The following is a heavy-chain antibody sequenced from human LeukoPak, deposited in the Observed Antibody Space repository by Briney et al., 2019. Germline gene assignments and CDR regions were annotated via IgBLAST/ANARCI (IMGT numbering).Heavy chain of an antibody. CDR2: VYHSGST. D-gene: IGHD5-12*01. Sequence: SETLSLTCTVSGGSISITGISWTWVRQPPGKGLEWIGCVYHSGSTYLNPSLKSRVTMSVDKSKDQFSLKLNSVTAADTAVYYCARHELTYSGFYYYYGMDVWGQGTTVTVSS. CDR1: GGSISITGIS. CDR3: ARHELTYSGFYYYYGMDV. V-gene: IGHV4-30-2*01. J-gene: IGHJ6*02.